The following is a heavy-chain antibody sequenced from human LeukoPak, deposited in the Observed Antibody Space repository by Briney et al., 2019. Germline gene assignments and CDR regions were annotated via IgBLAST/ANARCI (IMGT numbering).Heavy chain of an antibody. V-gene: IGHV1-69*01. CDR2: IIPIFGTA. D-gene: IGHD6-13*01. Sequence: GSSVKVSCKASGGTFSSYAISWVRQAPGQGLEWMGGIIPIFGTANYAQKFQGRVTITADESTSTAYMDLSSLRSEDTAVYYCARECSSEYSSSWSGFDPWGQGTLVTVSS. J-gene: IGHJ5*02. CDR3: ARECSSEYSSSWSGFDP. CDR1: GGTFSSYA.